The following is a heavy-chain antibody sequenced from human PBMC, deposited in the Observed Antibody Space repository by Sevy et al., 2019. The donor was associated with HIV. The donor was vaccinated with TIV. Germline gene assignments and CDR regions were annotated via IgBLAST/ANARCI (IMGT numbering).Heavy chain of an antibody. CDR3: ATTKDYYDSSGDPFDY. CDR1: GKTLSDLS. Sequence: ASVKFSCKVSGKTLSDLSMHWVRQAPGKGLEWMGSFDPEDGETLYAQNFRARVTMTEDTSTDTAYMELSSLRSEDTAVYYCATTKDYYDSSGDPFDYWGQGSLVTVSS. V-gene: IGHV1-24*01. D-gene: IGHD3-22*01. CDR2: FDPEDGET. J-gene: IGHJ4*02.